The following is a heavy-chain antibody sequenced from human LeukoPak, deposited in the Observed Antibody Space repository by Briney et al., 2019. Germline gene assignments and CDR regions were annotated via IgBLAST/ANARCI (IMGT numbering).Heavy chain of an antibody. Sequence: SETLSLTCTVSGGSISSYYWSWLRQPPGKGLEWIAYMQYTGSTSYNPSLKSRVTISLDSSNSQLSLKLKPVTAADTAVYFCARVRRFNGPYNVYFDYWGQGTLVTVSS. CDR2: MQYTGST. J-gene: IGHJ4*02. CDR1: GGSISSYY. D-gene: IGHD2-8*01. CDR3: ARVRRFNGPYNVYFDY. V-gene: IGHV4-59*01.